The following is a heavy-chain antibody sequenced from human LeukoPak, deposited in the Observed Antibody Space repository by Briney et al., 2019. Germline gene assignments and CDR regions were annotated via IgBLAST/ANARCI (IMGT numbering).Heavy chain of an antibody. CDR3: ARRSYCSGGDCYSIDAFDI. J-gene: IGHJ3*02. D-gene: IGHD2-15*01. V-gene: IGHV4-38-2*01. CDR2: ISHCRTT. CDR1: GYSIISGYY. Sequence: SETLSLTCAVSGYSIISGYYWGWIRQPPGKGLQWIGSISHCRTTYYNPSLKSRVTISVDTSKNQFSLKLTSVTAADTAVFYCARRSYCSGGDCYSIDAFDIWGQGTMVT.